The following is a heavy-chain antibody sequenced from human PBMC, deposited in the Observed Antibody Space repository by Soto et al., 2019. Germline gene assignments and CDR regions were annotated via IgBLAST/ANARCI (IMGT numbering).Heavy chain of an antibody. D-gene: IGHD2-15*01. CDR3: VTHRDCGGGSCDFDY. Sequence: SETLSLTCSVSGGSVSSSSYYWGCVRQPPGQGLEWVGVGHYSGNTYYNLSLKRRVTVSVDTSKNQLSLMLTSVTAADTAVSYCVTHRDCGGGSCDFDYWGQGSLVTVSS. CDR2: GHYSGNT. CDR1: GGSVSSSSYY. J-gene: IGHJ4*02. V-gene: IGHV4-39*01.